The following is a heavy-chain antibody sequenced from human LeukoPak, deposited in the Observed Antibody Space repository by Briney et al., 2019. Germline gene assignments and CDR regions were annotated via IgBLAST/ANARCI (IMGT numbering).Heavy chain of an antibody. CDR1: GFIFNNYA. D-gene: IGHD3-22*01. CDR3: AKGIDNTGYYPFDY. Sequence: PGGSLRLSCAASGFIFNNYAMSWVRQAPGKGLEWVSAISESCGETYHADSVKGRFTISRDTSKSTLYLQVNSLRAEDTAIYYCAKGIDNTGYYPFDYWGQGTLVTVSS. J-gene: IGHJ4*02. CDR2: ISESCGET. V-gene: IGHV3-23*01.